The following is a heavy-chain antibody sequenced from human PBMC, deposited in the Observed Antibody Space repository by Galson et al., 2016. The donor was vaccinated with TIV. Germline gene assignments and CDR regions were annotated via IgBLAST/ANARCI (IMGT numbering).Heavy chain of an antibody. V-gene: IGHV3-23*01. CDR2: LSAGGGTT. Sequence: LRLSCAAAGFTFSSHGMSWVRQAPGKGLEWVSGLSAGGGTTHYAASVKGRFTISRDNSKNTLYLQMNSLRAEDTAVYYCAKVPRIVLAIGDPYYFDYWGQGTLVTVSS. D-gene: IGHD3-22*01. J-gene: IGHJ4*02. CDR1: GFTFSSHG. CDR3: AKVPRIVLAIGDPYYFDY.